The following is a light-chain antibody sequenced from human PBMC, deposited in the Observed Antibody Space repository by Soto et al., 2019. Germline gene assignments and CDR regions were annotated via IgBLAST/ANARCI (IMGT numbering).Light chain of an antibody. J-gene: IGLJ1*01. Sequence: QSVLTQPPSASGSPGQSVTISCTGTSSDVGTYDYVSWYQQHPGKAPKLMIYEVTKRPSGVSNRFSGSKSGNTASLTISGLQTEDEADYYCYSFAGSTTFSYVFGPGTKVTVL. CDR1: SSDVGTYDY. CDR2: EVT. CDR3: YSFAGSTTFSYV. V-gene: IGLV2-23*02.